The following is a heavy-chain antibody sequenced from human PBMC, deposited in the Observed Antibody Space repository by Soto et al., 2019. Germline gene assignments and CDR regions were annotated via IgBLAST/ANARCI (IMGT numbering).Heavy chain of an antibody. CDR1: GFTFSSYS. CDR3: ARDKITSSGAY. J-gene: IGHJ4*02. D-gene: IGHD3-16*01. CDR2: ISNSDSYI. V-gene: IGHV3-21*01. Sequence: EVQLVESGGGLVKPGGSLRLSCAASGFTFSSYSMNWVRRAPGKGLEWVSSISNSDSYIYYADSVKGRFTISRDNAKNSLHLQMNSLRAEDTAVYYCARDKITSSGAYWGQGTLVTVSS.